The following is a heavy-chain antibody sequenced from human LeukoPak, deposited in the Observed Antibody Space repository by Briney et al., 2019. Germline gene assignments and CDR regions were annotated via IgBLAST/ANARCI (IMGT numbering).Heavy chain of an antibody. D-gene: IGHD2-2*01. V-gene: IGHV4-39*01. CDR3: ASPYCASTSCYANNWFDP. Sequence: PSETLSLTCTVSGGSISSSGYYWGWIRQPPGKGPEWIGSIYYSGSTYYNPSLKSRVTISVDTSKNQFSLKLSSVTAADKAVYYCASPYCASTSCYANNWFDPWGQGTLVTVSS. J-gene: IGHJ5*02. CDR2: IYYSGST. CDR1: GGSISSSGYY.